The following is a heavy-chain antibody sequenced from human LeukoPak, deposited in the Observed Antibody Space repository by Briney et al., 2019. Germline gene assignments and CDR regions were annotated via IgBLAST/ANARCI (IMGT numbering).Heavy chain of an antibody. CDR1: GGSISSYY. D-gene: IGHD3-3*01. Sequence: PSETLSLTCTVSGGSISSYYWSWIRQPPGKGLEWIGYIYYSGSTNYNPSLKSRVTISVDTSKNQFSLKLSSVTAADTAVYYCERDRPPYYDFWSGYAFDIWGQGTMVTVSS. CDR2: IYYSGST. V-gene: IGHV4-59*01. J-gene: IGHJ3*02. CDR3: ERDRPPYYDFWSGYAFDI.